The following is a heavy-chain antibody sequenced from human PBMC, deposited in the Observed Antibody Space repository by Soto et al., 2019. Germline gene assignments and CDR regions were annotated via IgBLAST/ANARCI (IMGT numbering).Heavy chain of an antibody. CDR2: IWFDGSNK. D-gene: IGHD5-18*01. CDR1: GFTFSGYT. V-gene: IGHV3-33*01. Sequence: QVQLVESGGGVVQPGRSLTLSCAASGFTFSGYTIHWVRQAPGKGLEWLALIWFDGSNKYYADSVKGRFTISRDNAKNSLYLQMNTLSAEDTAVYDCASDLGYSYGHPLVYGGEGTLVTVSS. J-gene: IGHJ4*02. CDR3: ASDLGYSYGHPLVY.